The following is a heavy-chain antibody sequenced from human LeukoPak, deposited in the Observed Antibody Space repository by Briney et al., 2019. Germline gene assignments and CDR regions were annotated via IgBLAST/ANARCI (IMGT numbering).Heavy chain of an antibody. V-gene: IGHV4-30-4*01. CDR2: IYYTGST. CDR3: ATEGGWQPTDYGDNVY. Sequence: SQTLSLTCTVSGGSISSGDYFWNWIRQPPGKGLEWIGYIYYTGSTYYKPSLKSRITMSLDTSKNQFSLKLTSVTAADTAVYYCATEGGWQPTDYGDNVYWGQGTLVTVSS. CDR1: GGSISSGDYF. D-gene: IGHD4-17*01. J-gene: IGHJ4*02.